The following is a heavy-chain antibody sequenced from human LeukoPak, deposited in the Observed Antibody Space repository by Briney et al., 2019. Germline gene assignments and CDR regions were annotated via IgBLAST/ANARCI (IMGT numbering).Heavy chain of an antibody. V-gene: IGHV4-39*07. CDR3: ARYYYDSSGYYFDY. D-gene: IGHD3-22*01. Sequence: SETLSLTCTVSGGSMSSTGYYWGWIRQPPGKGLEWIGTIYYSGSTYYSPSLKSRVTLSVDTSKNQFSLKLSSVTAADTAVYYCARYYYDSSGYYFDYWGQGTLVTVSS. CDR1: GGSMSSTGYY. CDR2: IYYSGST. J-gene: IGHJ4*02.